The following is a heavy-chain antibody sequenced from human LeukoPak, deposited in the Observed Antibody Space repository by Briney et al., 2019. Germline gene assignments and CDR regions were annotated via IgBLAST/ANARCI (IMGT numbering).Heavy chain of an antibody. J-gene: IGHJ4*02. CDR3: ARAEDILTGYPDY. V-gene: IGHV3-53*01. CDR2: IYSGGST. D-gene: IGHD3-9*01. CDR1: AFTVSSIY. Sequence: GGSLRLSCAVSAFTVSSIYMSWVRQAPGKGLEWLSVIYSGGSTYYADSVKGRFTISRDNSKNTLCLQMNSLRAEDTAVYYCARAEDILTGYPDYWGQGTLVTVSS.